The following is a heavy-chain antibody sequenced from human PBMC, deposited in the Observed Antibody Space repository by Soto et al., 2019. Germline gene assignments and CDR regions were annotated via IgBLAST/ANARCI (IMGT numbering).Heavy chain of an antibody. V-gene: IGHV6-1*01. J-gene: IGHJ4*02. CDR2: TYFRSGWFT. CDR3: ARGGLNWELFNKYFHX. D-gene: IGHD7-27*01. CDR1: GDSVSNNTVG. Sequence: SQTLSLTCAISGDSVSNNTVGWNWIRQSPSIGLEWLGSTYFRSGWFTDYETSLKSRLIIKPDNSKNQLSLQLSSVTTEDTAVYYCARGGLNWELFNKYFHXWGQGTLVTVSX.